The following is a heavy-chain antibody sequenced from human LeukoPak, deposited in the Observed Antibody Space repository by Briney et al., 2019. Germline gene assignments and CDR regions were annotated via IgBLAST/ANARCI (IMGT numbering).Heavy chain of an antibody. Sequence: SETLSLTCAVYGGSFSAYSWSWIRQPPGKGLEWIGEINHSGSTNYNASLKSRLTISVDTSKNQFSLKLSSVTAADTAVYYCARVGPYKITMVRGIMGYFDSWGQGNLVTVSS. CDR1: GGSFSAYS. D-gene: IGHD3-10*01. CDR3: ARVGPYKITMVRGIMGYFDS. J-gene: IGHJ4*02. V-gene: IGHV4-34*01. CDR2: INHSGST.